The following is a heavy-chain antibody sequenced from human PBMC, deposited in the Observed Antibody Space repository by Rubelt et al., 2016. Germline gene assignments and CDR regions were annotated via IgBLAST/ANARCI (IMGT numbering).Heavy chain of an antibody. CDR1: GYTFTGYY. CDR3: ARFAIGGHSSGYLFDY. D-gene: IGHD3-22*01. CDR2: SNPTSGGT. J-gene: IGHJ4*02. Sequence: QVQLVQSGAEVKKPGASVKVSCKASGYTFTGYYMHWVRQAPGQGLEWMGWSNPTSGGTNYALKCEGRVTMTRDTAISTACMGRRRLGSDDTAVYYCARFAIGGHSSGYLFDYWGQGTLVTVSS. V-gene: IGHV1-2*02.